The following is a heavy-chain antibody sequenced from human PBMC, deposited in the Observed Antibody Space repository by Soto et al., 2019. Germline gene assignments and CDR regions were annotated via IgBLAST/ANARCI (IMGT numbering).Heavy chain of an antibody. CDR3: ARVDWWGYSSSRGADY. D-gene: IGHD6-6*01. CDR2: IIPIFGTA. CDR1: GGTFSSYA. V-gene: IGHV1-69*06. Sequence: QVQLVQSGAEVKKPGSSVKVSCKASGGTFSSYAISWVRQAPGQGLEWMGGIIPIFGTANYAQKFQGRVTITADKSTGTAYMELSSLRSEDTAVYYCARVDWWGYSSSRGADYWGQGTLVTVSS. J-gene: IGHJ4*02.